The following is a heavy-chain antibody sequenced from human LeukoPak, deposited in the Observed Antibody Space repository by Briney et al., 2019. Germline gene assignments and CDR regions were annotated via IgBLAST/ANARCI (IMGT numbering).Heavy chain of an antibody. J-gene: IGHJ6*03. V-gene: IGHV1-18*01. CDR1: GYTFTSYG. CDR2: ISAYNGST. D-gene: IGHD1-26*01. CDR3: ARVPYSGSYWRYYYYMDV. Sequence: GASVKVSCKASGYTFTSYGISWVRQAPGPGLEWMGWISAYNGSTNYAQKLQGRVTMTTDTSTSTAYMELRSLRSDDTAVYYCARVPYSGSYWRYYYYMDVWGKGTTVTVSS.